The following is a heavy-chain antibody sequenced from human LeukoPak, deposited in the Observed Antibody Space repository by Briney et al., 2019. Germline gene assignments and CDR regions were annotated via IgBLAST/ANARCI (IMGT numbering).Heavy chain of an antibody. CDR2: INHSGST. D-gene: IGHD3-3*01. J-gene: IGHJ4*02. Sequence: ETSETLSLTCAVYGGSFSGYYWSWIRQPPGKGLEWIGEINHSGSTNYNPSLKSRVTISVDTSKNQFSLKLSSVTAADTAVYYRARGTKYYDFWSGYPSYYFDYWGQGTLVTVSS. CDR3: ARGTKYYDFWSGYPSYYFDY. CDR1: GGSFSGYY. V-gene: IGHV4-34*01.